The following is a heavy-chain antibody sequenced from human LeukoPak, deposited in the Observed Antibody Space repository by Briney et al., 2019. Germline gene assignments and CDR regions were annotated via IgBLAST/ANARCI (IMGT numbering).Heavy chain of an antibody. CDR3: ASPKSPFRY. Sequence: ASVKVSCKASGYTFTSYDINWVRQATGQGLEWMGWMNPNSGNTGYAQKFQGRVTITADESTSTAYMELSSLRSEDTAVYYCASPKSPFRYWGQGTLVTVSS. CDR1: GYTFTSYD. V-gene: IGHV1-8*01. CDR2: MNPNSGNT. D-gene: IGHD2-21*01. J-gene: IGHJ4*02.